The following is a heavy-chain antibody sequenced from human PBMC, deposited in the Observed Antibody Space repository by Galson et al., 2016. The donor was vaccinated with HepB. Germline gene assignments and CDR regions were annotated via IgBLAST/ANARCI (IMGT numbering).Heavy chain of an antibody. CDR3: ARDVHASLIGSGWAFDL. D-gene: IGHD2-21*01. Sequence: LRLSCAASGFTFSSYAMHWVRQAPGKGLEWVAMFSYDGTNKYYGDSVKGRFTISRDNSKNTVYLQMNSLRPEDTAVYYCARDVHASLIGSGWAFDLWGQGTRVTVSS. J-gene: IGHJ3*01. CDR1: GFTFSSYA. V-gene: IGHV3-30*04. CDR2: FSYDGTNK.